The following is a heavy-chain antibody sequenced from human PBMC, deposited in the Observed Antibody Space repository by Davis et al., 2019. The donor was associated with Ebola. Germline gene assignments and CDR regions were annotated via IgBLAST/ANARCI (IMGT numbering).Heavy chain of an antibody. D-gene: IGHD2-2*01. CDR3: ARDIVLVPAAIFWFDP. CDR2: IKQDGSEK. Sequence: GESLKISCAASGFTFSSYWMSWVRQAPGKGLEWVANIKQDGSEKYYVDSVKGRFTISRDNAKNSLYLQMNSLRAEDTAVYYCARDIVLVPAAIFWFDPWGQGTLVTVSS. V-gene: IGHV3-7*03. J-gene: IGHJ5*02. CDR1: GFTFSSYW.